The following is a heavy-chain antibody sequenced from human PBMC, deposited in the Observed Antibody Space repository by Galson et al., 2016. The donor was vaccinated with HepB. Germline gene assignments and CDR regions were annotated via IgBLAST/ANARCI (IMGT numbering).Heavy chain of an antibody. CDR2: ISGYNGKT. CDR1: GYNFTSHG. J-gene: IGHJ6*02. CDR3: AKRGEYTYGYGYYYYGMGG. Sequence: SVKVSCKASGYNFTSHGISWVRQAPGQGLEWMGWISGYNGKTNYGQKFQGRVTMTRDTSTTIIYMELRSLRSDDTANYFRAKRGEYTYGYGYYYYGMGGWGQVTTVTVSS. V-gene: IGHV1-18*01. D-gene: IGHD5-18*01.